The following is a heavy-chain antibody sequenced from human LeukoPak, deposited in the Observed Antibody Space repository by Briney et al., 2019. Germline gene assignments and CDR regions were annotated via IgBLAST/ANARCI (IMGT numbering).Heavy chain of an antibody. CDR3: AKDTSSGWLGNFDY. V-gene: IGHV3-9*01. J-gene: IGHJ4*02. CDR1: GFTFSSNG. D-gene: IGHD6-19*01. CDR2: ISWNSGSI. Sequence: TGGSLRLSCAASGFTFSSNGMHWVRQAPGKGLEWVSGISWNSGSIGYADSVKGRFTISRDNAKNSLYLQMNSLRAEDTALYYCAKDTSSGWLGNFDYWGQGTLVTVSS.